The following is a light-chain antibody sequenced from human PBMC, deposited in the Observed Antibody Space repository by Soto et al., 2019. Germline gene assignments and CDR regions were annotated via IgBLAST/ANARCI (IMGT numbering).Light chain of an antibody. CDR2: DAS. Sequence: EXVXTXSPXILXXSPXXRATLYXRASQSISRSLAWYQQQPGQAPRLLISDASTRATGIPARFSGSGSGTEFTLTISSLQSEDFALYYCHQYNSWPPGTFGQGTKLDI. V-gene: IGKV3-15*01. J-gene: IGKJ2*01. CDR1: QSISRS. CDR3: HQYNSWPPGT.